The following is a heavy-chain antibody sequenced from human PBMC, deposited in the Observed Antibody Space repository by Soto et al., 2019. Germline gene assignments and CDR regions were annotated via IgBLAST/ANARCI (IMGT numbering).Heavy chain of an antibody. V-gene: IGHV6-1*01. Sequence: QALSLTFVISGNSVSSNSAACILIRHSPSRGLEWLGRTYYRSKWYNDYAVSVKSRITINPDTSKNQFSLHLDSVIPEDTAVYYCAGVASFRGMDVWGQGTPVTVSS. J-gene: IGHJ6*02. CDR2: TYYRSKWYN. CDR1: GNSVSSNSAA. D-gene: IGHD2-21*01. CDR3: AGVASFRGMDV.